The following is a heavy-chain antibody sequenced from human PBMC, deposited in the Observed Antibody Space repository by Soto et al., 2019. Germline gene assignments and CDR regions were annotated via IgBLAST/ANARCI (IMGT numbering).Heavy chain of an antibody. V-gene: IGHV4-59*01. D-gene: IGHD3-10*01. J-gene: IGHJ6*02. CDR3: VRAPADGSRSYSFTQSYYYGMDV. CDR2: IYYSGST. Sequence: SETLSLTCTVSGGSISSYYWSWIRQPPGKGLEWIGYIYYSGSTNYNPSLKSRVTISVDTSKNQFSLKLSSVTAPEQAENSCVRAPADGSRSYSFTQSYYYGMDVWGQGPTVTVSS. CDR1: GGSISSYY.